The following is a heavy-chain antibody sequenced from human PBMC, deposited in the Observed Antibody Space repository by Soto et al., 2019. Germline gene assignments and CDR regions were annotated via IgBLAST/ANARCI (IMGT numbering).Heavy chain of an antibody. J-gene: IGHJ3*02. D-gene: IGHD3-10*01. CDR1: GGTLSSYT. V-gene: IGHV1-69*04. CDR2: IIPILGIA. Sequence: GASVKVSCKASGGTLSSYTISWVRQAPGQGLEWMGRIIPILGIANYAQKFQGRVTITADKSTSTAYMELSSLRSEGTAVYYCARDLLPPRSGGSGIAIWGQGTMVTVSS. CDR3: ARDLLPPRSGGSGIAI.